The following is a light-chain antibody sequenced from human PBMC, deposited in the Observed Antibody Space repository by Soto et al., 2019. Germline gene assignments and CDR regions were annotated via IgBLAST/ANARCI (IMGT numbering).Light chain of an antibody. V-gene: IGKV3-15*01. CDR1: QSVSSN. CDR2: GAS. Sequence: EIVMTQSPATLSVSPGERATLSCRASQSVSSNLAWYQQKPGQAPRLLMFGASTRATDIPARFSSTGSGTEFTLTISSLLSEDFAVYYCQQYDNWPFSFGPGTKVDIK. CDR3: QQYDNWPFS. J-gene: IGKJ3*01.